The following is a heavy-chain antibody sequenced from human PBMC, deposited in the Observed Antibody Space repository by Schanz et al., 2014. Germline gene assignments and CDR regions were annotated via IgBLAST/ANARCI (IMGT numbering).Heavy chain of an antibody. CDR3: ARGARQYSGSYSPSDY. J-gene: IGHJ4*02. Sequence: VRLVESGGGLVEPGGSLRLSCSGSGFTFSEVYMSWVRQAPGEGLEWVSYISGSDNYINYADSVKGRFTISRDNAKTSLFLLMSSLRAEDSAVYYCARGARQYSGSYSPSDYWGQGTLVTVSS. CDR1: GFTFSEVY. CDR2: ISGSDNYI. V-gene: IGHV3-11*06. D-gene: IGHD1-26*01.